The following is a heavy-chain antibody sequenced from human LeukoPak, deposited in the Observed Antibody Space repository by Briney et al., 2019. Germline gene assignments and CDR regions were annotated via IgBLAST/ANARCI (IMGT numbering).Heavy chain of an antibody. V-gene: IGHV1-69*13. D-gene: IGHD3-9*01. CDR3: ASPGYYDILTGYYNY. CDR2: IIPIFGTA. J-gene: IGHJ4*02. Sequence: AAVKVSCKASGGTFSSYAISWVRQAPGQGLEWMGGIIPIFGTANYAQKFQGRVTITADESTSTAYMELSSLRSEDTAVYYCASPGYYDILTGYYNYWGQGTLVTVSS. CDR1: GGTFSSYA.